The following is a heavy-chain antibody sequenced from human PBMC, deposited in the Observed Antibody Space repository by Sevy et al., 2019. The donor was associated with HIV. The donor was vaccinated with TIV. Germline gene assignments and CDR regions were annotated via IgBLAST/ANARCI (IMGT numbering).Heavy chain of an antibody. CDR1: GFIFDDYG. D-gene: IGHD4-17*01. Sequence: GGSLRLSCVGSGFIFDDYGMHWVRQAPGKGLEWVALISHDGGKKYYADSVKGRFTISRDNFKNTLYLQMNTLRRDDTAAYFCTKDPPVYGDFPYGMDVWGLGITVTV. CDR3: TKDPPVYGDFPYGMDV. CDR2: ISHDGGKK. J-gene: IGHJ6*02. V-gene: IGHV3-30*18.